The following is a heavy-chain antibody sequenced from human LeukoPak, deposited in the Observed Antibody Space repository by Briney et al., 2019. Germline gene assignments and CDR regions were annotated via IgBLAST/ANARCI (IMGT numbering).Heavy chain of an antibody. CDR3: ARDRDTAFLRADY. J-gene: IGHJ4*02. CDR1: GFTFSSYG. V-gene: IGHV3-30*03. CDR2: ISYDGSNK. D-gene: IGHD5-18*01. Sequence: GGSLRLSCAASGFTFSSYGMHWVRQAPGRGLEWVAVISYDGSNKYYAASVKGRFTISRDNAKNSLYLQMNSLRAEDTAVYYCARDRDTAFLRADYWGQGTLVTVSS.